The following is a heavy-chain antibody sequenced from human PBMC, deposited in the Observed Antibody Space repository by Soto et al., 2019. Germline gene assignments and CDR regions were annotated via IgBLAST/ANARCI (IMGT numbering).Heavy chain of an antibody. D-gene: IGHD5-18*01. Sequence: SETLSLTCAVYGGSFSGYYWSWIRQPPGKGREWIGEINHSGSTNYNPSLKSRVTISVDTSKNQFSLKLSSVTAADTAVYYCARGDTAMAAYYFDYWGQGXLVTVS. J-gene: IGHJ4*02. CDR2: INHSGST. V-gene: IGHV4-34*01. CDR3: ARGDTAMAAYYFDY. CDR1: GGSFSGYY.